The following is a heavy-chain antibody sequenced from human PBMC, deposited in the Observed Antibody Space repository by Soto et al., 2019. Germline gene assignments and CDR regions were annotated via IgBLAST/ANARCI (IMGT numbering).Heavy chain of an antibody. D-gene: IGHD3-3*01. J-gene: IGHJ2*01. CDR1: GGSFSGYY. Sequence: SETLSLTCAFYGGSFSGYYWTLIRQPPGKGLEWIGEINHSGSTNYNPSLKSRVTISVDTSKNQFSLKLSSVTAADTAVYYCARPPFARYDFWSGYYTPDYWYFDLWGRGTLVTVS. V-gene: IGHV4-34*01. CDR3: ARPPFARYDFWSGYYTPDYWYFDL. CDR2: INHSGST.